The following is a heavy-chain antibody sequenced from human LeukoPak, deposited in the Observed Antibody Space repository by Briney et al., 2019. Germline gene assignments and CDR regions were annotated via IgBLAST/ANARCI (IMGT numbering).Heavy chain of an antibody. J-gene: IGHJ4*02. CDR1: GGSISSSSYY. CDR2: IYYSGST. D-gene: IGHD2-15*01. CDR3: ARVEGAAFDY. V-gene: IGHV4-39*07. Sequence: SETLSLTCTVSGGSISSSSYYWGWIRQPPGKGLEWIGSIYYSGSTYYNPSLKSRVTISVDTSKNQFSLRLSAVTAADTAVYYCARVEGAAFDYWGQGTLVTVSS.